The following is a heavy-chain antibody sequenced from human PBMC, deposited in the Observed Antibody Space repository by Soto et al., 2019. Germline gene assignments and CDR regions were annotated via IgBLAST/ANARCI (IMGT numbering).Heavy chain of an antibody. J-gene: IGHJ4*02. D-gene: IGHD3-16*02. CDR3: ARDGLIGLYYDYVWGSYRLDYFDY. V-gene: IGHV3-30*03. Sequence: GGSLRLSCGASGFIFSSYSMHWVRQAPGKGLEWVTAISYDGTGRYYADSVKGRFTSSRDNSKNTVYLQMNSLRAEDTAVYYCARDGLIGLYYDYVWGSYRLDYFDYWGQGTLVTVAS. CDR2: ISYDGTGR. CDR1: GFIFSSYS.